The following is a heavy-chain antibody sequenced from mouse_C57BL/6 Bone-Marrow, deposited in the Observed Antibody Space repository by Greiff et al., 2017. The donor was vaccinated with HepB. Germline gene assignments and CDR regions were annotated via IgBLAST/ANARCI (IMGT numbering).Heavy chain of an antibody. D-gene: IGHD1-1*01. V-gene: IGHV5-6*01. CDR1: GFTFSSYG. CDR2: ISSGGSYT. J-gene: IGHJ2*01. Sequence: VQLKESGGDLVKPGGSLKLSCAASGFTFSSYGMSWVRQTPDKRLEWVATISSGGSYTYYPDSVKGRFTISRDNAKNTLYLQMSSLKSEDTAMYYCARWNYYGSQYYFDYWGQGTTLTVSS. CDR3: ARWNYYGSQYYFDY.